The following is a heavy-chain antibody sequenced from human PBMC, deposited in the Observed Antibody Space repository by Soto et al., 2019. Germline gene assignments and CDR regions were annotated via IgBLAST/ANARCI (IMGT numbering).Heavy chain of an antibody. CDR3: AKKEGGLPLYYYYGMDV. V-gene: IGHV3-30*18. J-gene: IGHJ6*02. D-gene: IGHD3-16*01. CDR1: GFTFSSYG. CDR2: ISYDGSNK. Sequence: LSLTCAASGFTFSSYGMHWVRQAPGKGLEWVAVISYDGSNKYYADSVKGRFTISRDNSKNTLYLQMNSLRAEDTAVYYCAKKEGGLPLYYYYGMDVWGQGTTVTVSS.